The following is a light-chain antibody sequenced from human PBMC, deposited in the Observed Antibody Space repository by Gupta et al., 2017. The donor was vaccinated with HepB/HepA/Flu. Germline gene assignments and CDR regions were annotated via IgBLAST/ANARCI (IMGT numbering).Light chain of an antibody. J-gene: IGKJ1*01. CDR3: QQDNSYWT. Sequence: DIQMTQSPSTLSASVGDRVTITCRASQSISSWLAWYQQKPGKAPKLLIYKASSLESGVPSRFSGSGSVTEFTLTSSSRQTDDFATYYCQQDNSYWTFGQGTKVEIK. CDR1: QSISSW. V-gene: IGKV1-5*03. CDR2: KAS.